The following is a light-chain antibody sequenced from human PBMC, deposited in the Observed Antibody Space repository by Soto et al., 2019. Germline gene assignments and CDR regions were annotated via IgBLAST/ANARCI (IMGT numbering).Light chain of an antibody. V-gene: IGLV2-14*01. CDR1: SSDVGIYNY. CDR3: TSFTTGSIWV. Sequence: QSALTQPASVSGSPGQSITISCTGTSSDVGIYNYVSWYQQHPGKAPKLIICEVYNRPSGVSNRFSGSKSGNTASLTISGLRPEDEADYYCTSFTTGSIWVFGGGTKVTVL. CDR2: EVY. J-gene: IGLJ3*02.